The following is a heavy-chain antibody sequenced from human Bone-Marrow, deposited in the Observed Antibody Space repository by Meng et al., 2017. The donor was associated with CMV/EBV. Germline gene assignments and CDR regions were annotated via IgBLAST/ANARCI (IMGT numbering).Heavy chain of an antibody. Sequence: GESLKISCAASGFTFSSYAMSWVRQAPGKGLEWVSAISGSGGSTYYADSVKGRFTISRDNSKNTLYLQMNSLRAEDTAVYYCARGSNWFDPWGQGTMVTVSS. CDR3: ARGSNWFDP. J-gene: IGHJ5*02. V-gene: IGHV3-23*01. CDR2: ISGSGGST. D-gene: IGHD3-10*01. CDR1: GFTFSSYA.